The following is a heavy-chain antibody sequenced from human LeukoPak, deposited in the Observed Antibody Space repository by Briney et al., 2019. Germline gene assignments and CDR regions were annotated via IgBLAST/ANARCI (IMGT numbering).Heavy chain of an antibody. Sequence: GGSMRLSCVASGFTFSNYVMIWVRQAPGKGLEWVSTISGSDSTYYADSVKGRFSISRDNSKNTLFLQMNSLRTEDTALYYCARYCSGISCYSGVDYWGQGTLVTVSS. V-gene: IGHV3-23*01. CDR2: ISGSDST. CDR3: ARYCSGISCYSGVDY. D-gene: IGHD2-15*01. CDR1: GFTFSNYV. J-gene: IGHJ4*02.